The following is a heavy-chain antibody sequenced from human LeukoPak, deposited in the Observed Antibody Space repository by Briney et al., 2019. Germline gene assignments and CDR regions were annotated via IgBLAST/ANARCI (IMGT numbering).Heavy chain of an antibody. D-gene: IGHD6-13*01. Sequence: GGSLRLSCSASGFTFSSYAMHWVRQAPGKGLEYVSAISSNGGSTYYADSVKGRFTISRDNSKNTLYLQMSSLRGEDTAVYYCVKEKERCSSSWYLCYFDYWGQGTLVTVSS. V-gene: IGHV3-64D*06. CDR2: ISSNGGST. CDR1: GFTFSSYA. J-gene: IGHJ4*02. CDR3: VKEKERCSSSWYLCYFDY.